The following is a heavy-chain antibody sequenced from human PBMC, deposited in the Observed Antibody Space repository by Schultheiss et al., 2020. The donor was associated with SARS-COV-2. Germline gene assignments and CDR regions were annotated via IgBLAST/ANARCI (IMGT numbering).Heavy chain of an antibody. D-gene: IGHD4-17*01. CDR1: GFTFSSYG. CDR2: IKQDGSEK. CDR3: ARDSPTGDYVNSFDP. Sequence: GGSLRLSCAASGFTFSSYGMHWVRQAPGKGLEWVANIKQDGSEKYYVDSVKGRFTISRDNAKNSLYLQMNSLRAEDTAVYYCARDSPTGDYVNSFDPWGQGTLVTVSS. J-gene: IGHJ5*02. V-gene: IGHV3-7*01.